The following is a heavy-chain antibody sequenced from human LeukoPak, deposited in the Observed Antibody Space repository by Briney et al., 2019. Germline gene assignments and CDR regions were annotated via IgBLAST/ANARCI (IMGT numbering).Heavy chain of an antibody. CDR3: AREGYSYGSLYYYYMDV. J-gene: IGHJ6*03. Sequence: ASVKVSCKASGYTFTSYGISWVRQAPGQGLEWMGWISAYNGNTNYAQKLQGRVTMTTDTSTRTAYMELRSLRSDDTAVYYCAREGYSYGSLYYYYMDVWGKGTTVTVSS. CDR2: ISAYNGNT. V-gene: IGHV1-18*01. D-gene: IGHD5-18*01. CDR1: GYTFTSYG.